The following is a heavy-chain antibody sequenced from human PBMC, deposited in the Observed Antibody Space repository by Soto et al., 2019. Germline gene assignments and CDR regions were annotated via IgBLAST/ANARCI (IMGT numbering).Heavy chain of an antibody. J-gene: IGHJ5*02. CDR3: ARDRTAMVTSPWFDP. D-gene: IGHD5-18*01. V-gene: IGHV1-69*01. CDR1: GGTFSSYA. Sequence: ASVKVSCKASGGTFSSYAISWVRQAPGQRLEWMGGIIPIFGTANYAQKFQGRVTITADESTSTAYMELSSLRSEDTAVYYCARDRTAMVTSPWFDPWGQGTLVTVSS. CDR2: IIPIFGTA.